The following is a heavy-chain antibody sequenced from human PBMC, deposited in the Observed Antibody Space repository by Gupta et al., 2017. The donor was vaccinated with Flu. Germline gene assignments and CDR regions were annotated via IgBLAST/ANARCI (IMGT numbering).Heavy chain of an antibody. D-gene: IGHD2-2*01. J-gene: IGHJ4*02. CDR1: GFTFSSYS. CDR3: AMSTTSKWGEFDY. CDR2: ISSSSSYI. Sequence: EVQLVESGGGLVKPGGSLRLSCAASGFTFSSYSMNWVRQAPGKGLEWVSSISSSSSYIYYADSVKGRFTISRDNAKNSLYLQMNSLRAEDTAVYYCAMSTTSKWGEFDYWGQGTLVTVSS. V-gene: IGHV3-21*01.